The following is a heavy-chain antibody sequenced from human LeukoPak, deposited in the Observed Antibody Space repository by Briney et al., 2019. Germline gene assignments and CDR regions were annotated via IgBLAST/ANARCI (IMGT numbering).Heavy chain of an antibody. CDR2: MNSRGST. Sequence: PSETLSLTCTVSGGPISTYYWNWIRQPAGKGLEWIGRMNSRGSTNYNPSLKSRVTMSVDTSKKQFSLKLWSVTAAGTAVYYCARDLEGDSYFFDNWGQGTLVTVSS. D-gene: IGHD3-16*01. CDR1: GGPISTYY. CDR3: ARDLEGDSYFFDN. J-gene: IGHJ4*02. V-gene: IGHV4-4*07.